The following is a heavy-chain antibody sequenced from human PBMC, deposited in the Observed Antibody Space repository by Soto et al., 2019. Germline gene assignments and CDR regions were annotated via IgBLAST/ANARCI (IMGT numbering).Heavy chain of an antibody. CDR2: TGATGRTT. V-gene: IGHV3-23*01. D-gene: IGHD2-8*01. CDR1: GFTFNIYA. J-gene: IGHJ6*02. Sequence: PGGSLRLSCAASGFTFNIYAMTWVRQSPGKGLEWVSTTGATGRTTYYADSVKGRFTVSRDNSKNTLDLQMSSLRAEDTAVYYCARDSPVLMVFSGSSYHYYGMDVWGQGTTVTVSS. CDR3: ARDSPVLMVFSGSSYHYYGMDV.